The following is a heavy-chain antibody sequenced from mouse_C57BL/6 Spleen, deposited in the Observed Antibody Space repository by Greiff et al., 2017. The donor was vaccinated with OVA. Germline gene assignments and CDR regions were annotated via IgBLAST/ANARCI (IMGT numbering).Heavy chain of an antibody. V-gene: IGHV1-39*01. Sequence: VQLQQSGPELLKPGASVKISCKASCYSFTDYNMNWVKQSNGKSLEWIGVINPNYGTTSYNQKFKGKATLTVDQSSSTAYMQLNSLTSEDSAVYYCARNYDGYSYYAMDYWGQGTSVTVSS. CDR3: ARNYDGYSYYAMDY. CDR2: INPNYGTT. J-gene: IGHJ4*01. CDR1: CYSFTDYN. D-gene: IGHD2-3*01.